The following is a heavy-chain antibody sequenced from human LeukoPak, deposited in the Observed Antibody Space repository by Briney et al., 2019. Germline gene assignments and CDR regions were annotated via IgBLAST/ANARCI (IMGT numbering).Heavy chain of an antibody. J-gene: IGHJ6*02. CDR2: ISYDGSNK. V-gene: IGHV3-30-3*01. CDR3: AAAGVAYYYYGMDV. D-gene: IGHD2-15*01. Sequence: GGSLRLSCAASGFTFSSYAMHLVRQAPGKGLEWVAVISYDGSNKYYADSVKGRFTISRDNSKNTLYLQMNSLRAEDTAVYYCAAAGVAYYYYGMDVWGQGTTVTVSS. CDR1: GFTFSSYA.